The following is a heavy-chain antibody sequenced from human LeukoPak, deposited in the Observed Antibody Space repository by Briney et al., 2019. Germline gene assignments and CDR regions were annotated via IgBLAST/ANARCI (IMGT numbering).Heavy chain of an antibody. V-gene: IGHV3-9*01. CDR1: GFTFDDYA. D-gene: IGHD3-22*01. J-gene: IGHJ4*02. Sequence: GGSLRLSCAASGFTFDDYAMHWVRQAPGKGLEWVSGISWNSGSIGYADSVKGRFTISRDNAKNSLYLQMNSLRAEDTALYYCAKAYYYDSSGYSSRFDYWGQGTLVTVSS. CDR2: ISWNSGSI. CDR3: AKAYYYDSSGYSSRFDY.